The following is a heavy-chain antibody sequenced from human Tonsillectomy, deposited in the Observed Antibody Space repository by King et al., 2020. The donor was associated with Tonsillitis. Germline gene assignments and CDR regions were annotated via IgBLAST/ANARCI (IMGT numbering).Heavy chain of an antibody. Sequence: VQLVESGGGLVQPGRSLRLSCVAFGFNNDYAMHWVRQTPVKGLEWVSGISWNSNTVGYADSVKGRFTISRDNAKKSLYLHMNSLRVEDTALYYCASGLRGAPDACHIWGQGTVVTVSS. J-gene: IGHJ3*02. CDR2: ISWNSNTV. CDR1: GFNNDYA. D-gene: IGHD1-26*01. CDR3: ASGLRGAPDACHI. V-gene: IGHV3-9*01.